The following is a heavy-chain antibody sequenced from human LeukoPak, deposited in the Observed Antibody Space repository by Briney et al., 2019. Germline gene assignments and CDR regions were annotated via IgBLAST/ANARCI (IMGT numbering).Heavy chain of an antibody. V-gene: IGHV3-21*01. D-gene: IGHD6-13*01. J-gene: IGHJ4*02. CDR1: GFTFSSYS. CDR2: ISSSSSYI. CDR3: VRDSYSSTWSGLFDY. Sequence: PGGSLRLSCAASGFTFSSYSMNWVRQAPGKGLEWVSSISSSSSYIYYADSVKGRFTISRDNAKNSLYLQMSSLRAEDTAVYYCVRDSYSSTWSGLFDYWGQGTLVTVSS.